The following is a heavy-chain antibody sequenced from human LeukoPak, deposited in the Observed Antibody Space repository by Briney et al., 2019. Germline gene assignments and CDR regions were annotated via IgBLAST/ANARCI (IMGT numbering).Heavy chain of an antibody. V-gene: IGHV1-2*02. CDR1: GYTFAGYY. D-gene: IGHD5-18*01. CDR2: INPDSGAT. J-gene: IGHJ4*02. CDR3: ARVDTTMVIKTDY. Sequence: ASVKVSCKASGYTFAGYYIHWVRQAPGQGLEWMGWINPDSGATNYAQNFQGRVTMTRDTSISTAYMELNSLRSDDTAVYYCARVDTTMVIKTDYWGQGTLVTVSS.